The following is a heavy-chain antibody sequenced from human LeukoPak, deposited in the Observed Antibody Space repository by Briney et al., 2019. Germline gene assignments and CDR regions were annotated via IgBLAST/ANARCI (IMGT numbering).Heavy chain of an antibody. J-gene: IGHJ4*02. CDR1: EYTFTASF. CDR3: ARVAIATPGTLPFDF. CDR2: SNPNNGGT. D-gene: IGHD6-13*01. Sequence: ASVKVSCKASEYTFTASFMHWVRQAPGQGLEWLGCSNPNNGGTNYAQKFQGRVTMTRDTSISTAYMDLSSLTSDDTALYYCARVAIATPGTLPFDFWGQGTLVTVSS. V-gene: IGHV1-2*02.